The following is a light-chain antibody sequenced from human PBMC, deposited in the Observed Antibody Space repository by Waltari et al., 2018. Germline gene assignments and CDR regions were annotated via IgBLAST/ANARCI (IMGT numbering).Light chain of an antibody. CDR1: QSIGRY. J-gene: IGKJ1*01. CDR2: GAY. Sequence: EVVLTQVPATLSLSPRDTATISYSASQSIGRYLVWYQQKSCQPPRLLIYGAYTWATGIPDRFSGSRSGADFSLTISRVETEDVAVYYCQNHERLPATFGEGTKVEIK. V-gene: IGKV3-20*01. CDR3: QNHERLPAT.